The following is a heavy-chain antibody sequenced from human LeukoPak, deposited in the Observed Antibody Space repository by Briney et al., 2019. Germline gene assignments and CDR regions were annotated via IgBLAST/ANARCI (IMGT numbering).Heavy chain of an antibody. CDR1: GFTSTDYY. J-gene: IGHJ4*02. Sequence: GGSLRLSCEASGFTSTDYYMVWIRQAPGKGLEWVSGISGSGGSTYYADSVKGRFTISRDNSKNTLYLQMSSLKAEDTAVYYCAKALGSVVVVAVDYWGQGALVTVSS. V-gene: IGHV3-23*01. CDR2: ISGSGGST. D-gene: IGHD2-15*01. CDR3: AKALGSVVVVAVDY.